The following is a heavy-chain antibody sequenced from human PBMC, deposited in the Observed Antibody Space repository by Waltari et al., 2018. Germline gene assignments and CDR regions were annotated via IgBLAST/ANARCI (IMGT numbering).Heavy chain of an antibody. CDR3: ARDLAGVGRDYFDY. CDR1: GGTFSSYA. D-gene: IGHD2-8*01. J-gene: IGHJ4*02. CDR2: IIPIFGTA. Sequence: QVQLVQSGAEVKKPGSSVKVSCKASGGTFSSYAISWVRQAPGQGLEWVGRIIPIFGTANYAQKFQGRVTITADKSTSTAYMELSSLRSEDTAVYYCARDLAGVGRDYFDYWGQGTLVTVSS. V-gene: IGHV1-69*08.